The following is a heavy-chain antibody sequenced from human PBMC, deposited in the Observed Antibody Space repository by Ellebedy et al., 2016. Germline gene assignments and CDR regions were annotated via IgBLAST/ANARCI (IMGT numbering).Heavy chain of an antibody. CDR3: ARITIVRQNIRGGRSYSSYYGLDV. V-gene: IGHV2-70*01. D-gene: IGHD3-10*01. CDR1: GFSLSTSGMC. J-gene: IGHJ6*02. CDR2: IDWGDDK. Sequence: SGPTLVKPTQTLTLTCTFSGFSLSTSGMCVSWIRQPPGKALEWLGFIDWGDDKYYSTSMKTRLTISKDTAKNQVVLTMTNMDPVDTATYFCARITIVRQNIRGGRSYSSYYGLDVWGQGTTVTVSS.